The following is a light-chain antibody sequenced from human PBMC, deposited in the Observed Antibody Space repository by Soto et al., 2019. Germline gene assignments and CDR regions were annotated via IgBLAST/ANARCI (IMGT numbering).Light chain of an antibody. Sequence: QSALTQPASVSGSPGQSVNISCTGTSSDVGGYNYVSWYQQHPGKAPKLMIYEVSNRPSGVSNRFSGSKSGNTASLTISGLQAEDEADYYCISYTSSRTPAVVFGGRTKLTVL. V-gene: IGLV2-14*01. J-gene: IGLJ2*01. CDR2: EVS. CDR3: ISYTSSRTPAVV. CDR1: SSDVGGYNY.